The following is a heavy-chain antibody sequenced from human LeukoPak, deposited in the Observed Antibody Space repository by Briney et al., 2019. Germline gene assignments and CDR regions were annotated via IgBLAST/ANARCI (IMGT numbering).Heavy chain of an antibody. J-gene: IGHJ4*02. Sequence: PSETLSLTCIVSGGSISSYYWSWIRQPPGKGLEWIGYIYYSGSTNYNPSLKSRVTISVDTSKNQFSLKLSSVTAADTAVYYCASGQGWELFYYWGQGTLVTVSS. D-gene: IGHD1-26*01. CDR3: ASGQGWELFYY. CDR2: IYYSGST. V-gene: IGHV4-59*08. CDR1: GGSISSYY.